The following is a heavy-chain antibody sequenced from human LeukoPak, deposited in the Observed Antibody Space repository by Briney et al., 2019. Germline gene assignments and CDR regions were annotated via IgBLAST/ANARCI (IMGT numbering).Heavy chain of an antibody. J-gene: IGHJ3*02. CDR1: GFSLSDYG. V-gene: IGHV3-69-1*01. Sequence: GGSLRLSCAASGFSLSDYGISWARQAPGKGLEWISYITTNSAKFYADSVRGRIAISRDNDKNSVYLQMNSLRAEDTAVYYCARGYCSSTSCAFDIWGQGTMVTVSS. CDR2: ITTNSAK. D-gene: IGHD2-2*01. CDR3: ARGYCSSTSCAFDI.